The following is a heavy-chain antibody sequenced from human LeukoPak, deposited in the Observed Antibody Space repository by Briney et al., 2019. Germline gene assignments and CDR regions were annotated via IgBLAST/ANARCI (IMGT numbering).Heavy chain of an antibody. V-gene: IGHV3-53*01. CDR3: ASAREYCGSAECYEYFHH. J-gene: IGHJ1*01. CDR2: IYSGGST. D-gene: IGHD2-21*01. Sequence: PGGSLRLSCAASGFTVGTNSMSWVRQSPGKGLEWVSVIYSGGSTYFADSVNGRFTISRDNSRNTLFLQMNSLRAEDTALYYCASAREYCGSAECYEYFHHWGQGTLVTVSS. CDR1: GFTVGTNS.